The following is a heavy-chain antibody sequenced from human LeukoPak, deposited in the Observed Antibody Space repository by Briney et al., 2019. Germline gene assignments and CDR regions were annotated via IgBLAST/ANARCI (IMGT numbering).Heavy chain of an antibody. V-gene: IGHV4-39*07. CDR2: IYYSGST. CDR3: ARVTVPKNSLFDY. Sequence: WVRQPPGKGLEWIGSIYYSGSTYYNPSLKSRVTISVDTSKNQFSLKLSSVTAADTAVYYCARVTVPKNSLFDYWGQGTLVTVSS. J-gene: IGHJ4*02. D-gene: IGHD6-6*01.